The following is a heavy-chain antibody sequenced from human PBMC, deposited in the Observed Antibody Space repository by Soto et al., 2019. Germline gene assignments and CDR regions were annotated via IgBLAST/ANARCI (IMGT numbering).Heavy chain of an antibody. CDR2: INSDGGIT. Sequence: EVQLVESGGGLVQPGGSLRLSCAASRFSLSTYWMCWVRQAPGKGLMWVSRINSDGGITNYADSVKGRFTISRDNAKNTLYLQMNSLRADDTAVYYCARDLGKYDRHYFDNWGQGTLVTVSS. V-gene: IGHV3-74*01. CDR3: ARDLGKYDRHYFDN. CDR1: RFSLSTYW. D-gene: IGHD3-9*01. J-gene: IGHJ4*02.